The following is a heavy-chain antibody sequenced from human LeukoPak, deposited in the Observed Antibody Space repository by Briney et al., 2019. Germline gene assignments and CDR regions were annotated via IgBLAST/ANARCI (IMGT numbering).Heavy chain of an antibody. J-gene: IGHJ4*02. D-gene: IGHD3-22*01. Sequence: ASVTVSCKASGYTFTGYYMHWVRQAPGQGLEWMGWINPNSGGTNYAKKFQGRVTMTRDTSISTAYMELSRLRSDDTAVYYCARDRLYYDSSGYYSYWGQGTLVTVSS. CDR1: GYTFTGYY. V-gene: IGHV1-2*02. CDR3: ARDRLYYDSSGYYSY. CDR2: INPNSGGT.